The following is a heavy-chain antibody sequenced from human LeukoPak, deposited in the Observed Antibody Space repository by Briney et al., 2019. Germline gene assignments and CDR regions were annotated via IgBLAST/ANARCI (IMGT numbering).Heavy chain of an antibody. V-gene: IGHV3-30*06. CDR2: ISYDGSNK. J-gene: IGHJ4*02. Sequence: GGSLRLSCAASGFTLRSYGMHWAPQAPGKGLEWGAVISYDGSNKSHAASVKGRFTISRDNSKNTLYLQINSLRAEDTAVYYCARDSELIIAVAGYFDYWGQGTLVTVSS. D-gene: IGHD6-19*01. CDR1: GFTLRSYG. CDR3: ARDSELIIAVAGYFDY.